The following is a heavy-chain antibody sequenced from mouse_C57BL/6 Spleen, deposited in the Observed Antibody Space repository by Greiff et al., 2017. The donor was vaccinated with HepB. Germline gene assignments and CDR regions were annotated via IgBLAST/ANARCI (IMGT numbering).Heavy chain of an antibody. CDR2: IDPETGGT. CDR1: GYTFTDYE. V-gene: IGHV1-15*01. J-gene: IGHJ4*01. Sequence: QVQLQQSGAELVRPGASVTLSCKASGYTFTDYEMHWVKQTPVHGLEWIGAIDPETGGTAYNQKFKGKAILTADKSSSTAYMELRSLTSEDSAVYYCTDYGSSLSSMDYWGQGTSVTVSS. CDR3: TDYGSSLSSMDY. D-gene: IGHD1-1*01.